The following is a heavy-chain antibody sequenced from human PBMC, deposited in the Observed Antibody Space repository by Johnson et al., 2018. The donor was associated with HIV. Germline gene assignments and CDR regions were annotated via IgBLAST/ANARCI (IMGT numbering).Heavy chain of an antibody. V-gene: IGHV3-30-3*01. J-gene: IGHJ3*02. CDR1: GFTVSSNY. D-gene: IGHD4-23*01. Sequence: VQLVESGGGLIQPGGSLRLSCAASGFTVSSNYMSWVRPAPGKGLEWVAVISYDGSNILYAASVKGRFTISRDNSKNTLYLQMHSLRAEDTAVYYCARVTLVLDIWGQGTMVTVSS. CDR3: ARVTLVLDI. CDR2: ISYDGSNI.